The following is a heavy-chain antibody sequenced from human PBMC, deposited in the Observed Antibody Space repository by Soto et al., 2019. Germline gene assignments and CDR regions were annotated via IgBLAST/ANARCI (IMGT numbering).Heavy chain of an antibody. CDR1: GGPISSSSYY. Sequence: PSETLSLTCTVSGGPISSSSYYWGWIRQPPGKGLEWIGSIYYSGSTYYNPSLKSRVTISVDTSKNQFSLKLSSVTAADTAVYYCARHSPLYSSSWFNYYGMDVWGQGTTVTVSS. V-gene: IGHV4-39*01. CDR3: ARHSPLYSSSWFNYYGMDV. D-gene: IGHD6-13*01. CDR2: IYYSGST. J-gene: IGHJ6*02.